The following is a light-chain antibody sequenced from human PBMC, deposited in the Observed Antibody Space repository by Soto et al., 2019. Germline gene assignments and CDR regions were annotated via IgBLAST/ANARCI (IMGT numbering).Light chain of an antibody. Sequence: QSALTQPASVSGSPGQSITISCIETTSDFGTKKFFSWYQQQPGKAPKLIIYEGTKRPSGVSSRFSGSKSGHTASLTVSGLQSDDEADYFCCLYTSFFSFFGGGTKLTVL. V-gene: IGLV2-23*01. CDR2: EGT. CDR3: CLYTSFFSF. CDR1: TSDFGTKKF. J-gene: IGLJ2*01.